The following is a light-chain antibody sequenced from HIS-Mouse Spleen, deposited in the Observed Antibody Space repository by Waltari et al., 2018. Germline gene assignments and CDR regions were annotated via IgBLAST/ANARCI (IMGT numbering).Light chain of an antibody. J-gene: IGLJ1*01. Sequence: QSALTQPASVSGSPGQSITISCTGTSRDVGSYNLVPWYQQHPGNAPKLMIYEGSKRPSGVSNRFSGSKAGNTASLTISGLQAEDEADYYCCSYAGSSTFYVFGTGTKVTVL. CDR1: SRDVGSYNL. CDR2: EGS. V-gene: IGLV2-23*01. CDR3: CSYAGSSTFYV.